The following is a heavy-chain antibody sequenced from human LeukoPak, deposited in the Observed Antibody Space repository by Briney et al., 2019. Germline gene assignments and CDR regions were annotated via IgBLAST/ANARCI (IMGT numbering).Heavy chain of an antibody. CDR1: GFSLRTRGVG. CDR3: AHSHLYGSGSLPFDY. Sequence: GSGPTLVKPAQTLTLTCTFSGFSLRTRGVGLDWIRHPRGKALHWLSLIYWDDDKRYSPSLKSRLTITKDTSKNQVVLTMTNMDPVDTATYYCAHSHLYGSGSLPFDYWGQGTLVTVSS. CDR2: IYWDDDK. D-gene: IGHD3-10*01. V-gene: IGHV2-5*02. J-gene: IGHJ4*02.